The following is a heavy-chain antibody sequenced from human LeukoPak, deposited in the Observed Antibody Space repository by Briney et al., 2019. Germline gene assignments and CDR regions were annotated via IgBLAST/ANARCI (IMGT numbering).Heavy chain of an antibody. V-gene: IGHV5-51*01. CDR1: GYSFTSYW. CDR2: IYPGDSDT. Sequence: GGSLKISCKGSGYSFTSYWIGWVRQMPGKGLEWIGIIYPGDSDTRYSPSFQGQVTISADKSIRTAFLQWSSLQASDTAMYYCARSSAMTYNGPRDYWGQGTLVTVSS. D-gene: IGHD3-10*01. J-gene: IGHJ4*02. CDR3: ARSSAMTYNGPRDY.